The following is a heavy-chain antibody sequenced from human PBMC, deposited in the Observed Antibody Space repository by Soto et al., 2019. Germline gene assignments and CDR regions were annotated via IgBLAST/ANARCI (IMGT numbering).Heavy chain of an antibody. D-gene: IGHD1-1*01. CDR1: GGSISSGNYY. CDR2: ISYSGST. Sequence: PSETLSLTCTVSGGSISSGNYYWSWIRQPPGKGLEWIGFISYSGSTYYNLSLKSRITISVDTSKNQFSLNLSFVTAADTAVYNCATMGTPASGLYYFDFWGQGTLVTVSS. CDR3: ATMGTPASGLYYFDF. V-gene: IGHV4-30-4*01. J-gene: IGHJ4*02.